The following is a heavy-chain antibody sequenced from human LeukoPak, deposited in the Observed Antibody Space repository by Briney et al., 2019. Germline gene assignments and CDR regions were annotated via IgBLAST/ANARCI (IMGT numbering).Heavy chain of an antibody. CDR2: ISGYNGNT. Sequence: ASVKVSCKASGYTFTSYGISWVRQAPGQGLEWMGGISGYNGNTNYAQKLQGRVTMTTDTSTSTAYMELRSLRSDDTAVYYCARFVDFWSGLPPSSTDYWGQGTLVTVSS. D-gene: IGHD3-3*01. CDR1: GYTFTSYG. J-gene: IGHJ4*02. CDR3: ARFVDFWSGLPPSSTDY. V-gene: IGHV1-18*01.